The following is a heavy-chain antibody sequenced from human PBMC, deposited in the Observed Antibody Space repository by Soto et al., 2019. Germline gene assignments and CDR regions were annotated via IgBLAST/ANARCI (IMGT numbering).Heavy chain of an antibody. CDR3: ARHRHPRGTVGATSPLDP. D-gene: IGHD1-26*01. Sequence: PGGSLRLSCATSGFSVSSNYLSWVRQAPGKGLEWVSVHYSGGSTYYADSVQGRFTISGDKSNNTLYLQMRRVRAEGTAVYFCARHRHPRGTVGATSPLDPWGQGTQVTVSS. J-gene: IGHJ5*02. CDR1: GFSVSSNY. CDR2: HYSGGST. V-gene: IGHV3-53*01.